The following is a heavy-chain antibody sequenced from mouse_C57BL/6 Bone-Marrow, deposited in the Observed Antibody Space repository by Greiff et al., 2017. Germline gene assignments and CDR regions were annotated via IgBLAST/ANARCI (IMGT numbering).Heavy chain of an antibody. CDR2: LSDGGSYT. V-gene: IGHV5-4*01. J-gene: IGHJ2*01. D-gene: IGHD3-2*02. Sequence: EVQRVESGGGLVKPGGSLKLSCAASGFTFSSYAMSWVRQTPEKRLEWVATLSDGGSYTYYPDNVKGRFTISRDNAKNNLYLQMSHLKSEDKAMYYCARDRGQLRLNYFDYWGQGTTLTVSS. CDR1: GFTFSSYA. CDR3: ARDRGQLRLNYFDY.